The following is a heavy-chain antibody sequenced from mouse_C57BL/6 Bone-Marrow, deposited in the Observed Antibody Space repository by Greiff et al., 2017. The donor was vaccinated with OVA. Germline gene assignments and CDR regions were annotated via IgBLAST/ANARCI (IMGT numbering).Heavy chain of an antibody. Sequence: QVQLQQSGAELVRPGTSVKMSCKASGYTFTNYWIGWAKQRPGHGLEWIGDIYPGGGYTNYNEKFKGKATLTADKSSSTAYMELRSLTSEDSAVYFCARGGITTVVVDYFDYWGQGTTLTVSS. D-gene: IGHD1-1*01. J-gene: IGHJ2*01. CDR2: IYPGGGYT. CDR1: GYTFTNYW. CDR3: ARGGITTVVVDYFDY. V-gene: IGHV1-63*01.